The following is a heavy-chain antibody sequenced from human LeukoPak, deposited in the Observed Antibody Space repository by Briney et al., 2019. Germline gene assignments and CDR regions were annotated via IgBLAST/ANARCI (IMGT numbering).Heavy chain of an antibody. D-gene: IGHD5/OR15-5a*01. CDR2: IWYDGSNK. V-gene: IGHV3-33*01. Sequence: PGGSLRLSCAASGFTFSSYGMHWVRQAPGTGLEWVAVIWYDGSNKYYADSVKGRFTISRDNSKNTLYLQMNSLRAEDTAVYYCARDLSGGVYHFYYYYGMDVWGKGTTVTVSS. J-gene: IGHJ6*04. CDR1: GFTFSSYG. CDR3: ARDLSGGVYHFYYYYGMDV.